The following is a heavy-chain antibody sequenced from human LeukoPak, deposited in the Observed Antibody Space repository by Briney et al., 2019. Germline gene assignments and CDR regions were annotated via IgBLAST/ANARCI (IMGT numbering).Heavy chain of an antibody. D-gene: IGHD3-10*01. Sequence: GGSLRLSCAASGFTVSSNYMSWVRQAPGKGLEWVAVIWYDGSSKYYADSVKGRFTISRDNSKNTLYLQMNSLRAEDTAVYYCAKHAYGSGKLAIDYWGQGTLVTVSS. CDR2: IWYDGSSK. V-gene: IGHV3-33*06. CDR1: GFTVSSNY. CDR3: AKHAYGSGKLAIDY. J-gene: IGHJ4*02.